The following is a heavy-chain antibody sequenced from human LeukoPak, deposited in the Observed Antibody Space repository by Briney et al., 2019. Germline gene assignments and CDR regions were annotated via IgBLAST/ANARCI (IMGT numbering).Heavy chain of an antibody. CDR3: ARIGTPATRFDY. V-gene: IGHV4-59*01. Sequence: SETLSLTCTVSGGSISSNYWSWIRHPPAEGLEWMGYIYHIGSTKYNPPLESSATISVDTSRHQFSLKLRPVTAADTAVYYCARIGTPATRFDYWGQGKMVSVCS. D-gene: IGHD2-15*01. J-gene: IGHJ4*02. CDR1: GGSISSNY. CDR2: IYHIGST.